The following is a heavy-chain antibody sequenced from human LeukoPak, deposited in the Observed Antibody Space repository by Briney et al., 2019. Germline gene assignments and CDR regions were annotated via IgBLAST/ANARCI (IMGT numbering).Heavy chain of an antibody. J-gene: IGHJ6*02. Sequence: GGSLRLSCETAGFTFSSYVMHRVRRTPGKGLVWVSRISHDGIISYADSVKGRFTISRDNAKNTLILQMNSLRVEDTAVYYCASSIAAAGPYYYYGMDVWGQGTTVTVSS. CDR2: ISHDGII. D-gene: IGHD6-13*01. CDR1: GFTFSSYV. CDR3: ASSIAAAGPYYYYGMDV. V-gene: IGHV3-74*01.